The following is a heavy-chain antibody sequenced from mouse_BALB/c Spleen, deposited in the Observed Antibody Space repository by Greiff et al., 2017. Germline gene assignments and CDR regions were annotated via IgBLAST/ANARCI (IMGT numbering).Heavy chain of an antibody. J-gene: IGHJ2*01. CDR2: INSNGGST. CDR1: GFTFSSYG. CDR3: AREPYYFDY. Sequence: VQLKESGGGLVQPGGSLKLSCAASGFTFSSYGMSWVRQTPDKRLELVATINSNGGSTYYPDSVKGRFTISRDNAKNTLYLQMSSLKSEDTAMYYCAREPYYFDYWGQGTTLTVSS. V-gene: IGHV5-6-3*01.